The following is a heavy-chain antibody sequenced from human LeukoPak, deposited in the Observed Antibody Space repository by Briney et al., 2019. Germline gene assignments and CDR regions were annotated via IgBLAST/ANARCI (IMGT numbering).Heavy chain of an antibody. J-gene: IGHJ6*02. CDR3: ARSPVYCSGGSCYGSYYYYGMDV. D-gene: IGHD2-15*01. Sequence: SQTLSLTCTVSGGSISSGSYYWSWIRQPAGTGLEWIGRIYTSGSTNYNPSLKSRVTISVDTSKNQFSLKLSSVTAADTAVYYCARSPVYCSGGSCYGSYYYYGMDVWGQGTTVTVSS. CDR2: IYTSGST. CDR1: GGSISSGSYY. V-gene: IGHV4-61*02.